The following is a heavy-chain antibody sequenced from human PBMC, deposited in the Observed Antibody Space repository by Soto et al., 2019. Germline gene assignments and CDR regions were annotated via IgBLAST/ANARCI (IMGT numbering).Heavy chain of an antibody. CDR1: GGTFSSYA. V-gene: IGHV1-69*04. Sequence: GAAVKVSCQASGGTFSSYAISWGRPAPGQGLEWMGRIIPILGIANYAQKFQGRVTITADKSTSTAYMELSSLRSEDTAVYYCARGPYGDYSKKFDYWGQGTLVTVSS. D-gene: IGHD4-17*01. CDR2: IIPILGIA. J-gene: IGHJ4*02. CDR3: ARGPYGDYSKKFDY.